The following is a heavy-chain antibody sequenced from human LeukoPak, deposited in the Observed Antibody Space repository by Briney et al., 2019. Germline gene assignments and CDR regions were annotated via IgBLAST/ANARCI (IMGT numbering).Heavy chain of an antibody. CDR1: GFTFSSYW. CDR3: VRSWLLVAATRPTDY. V-gene: IGHV3-7*01. J-gene: IGHJ4*02. Sequence: GGSLRLSCAVSGFTFSSYWMTCVRQAPGKGLEWVASINQDESETYYVASVEGRFTISRDNAKNSLYLQMNSLRVEDTAIYYCVRSWLLVAATRPTDYWGQGTLVTVSS. D-gene: IGHD1-26*01. CDR2: INQDESET.